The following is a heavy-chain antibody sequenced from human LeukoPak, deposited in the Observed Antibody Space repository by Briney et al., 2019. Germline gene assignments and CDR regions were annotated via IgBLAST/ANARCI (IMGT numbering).Heavy chain of an antibody. D-gene: IGHD1-26*01. V-gene: IGHV3-7*01. CDR3: ARGVGTDY. Sequence: GGSLRLSCAASGFTSGSCWMSWVRQAPGKGLEWVANIKLDGSEKYYVDSVKGRFTISRDNAKNSLYLQMNSLRAEDTAVYYCARGVGTDYWGQGTQATVSS. J-gene: IGHJ4*02. CDR2: IKLDGSEK. CDR1: GFTSGSCW.